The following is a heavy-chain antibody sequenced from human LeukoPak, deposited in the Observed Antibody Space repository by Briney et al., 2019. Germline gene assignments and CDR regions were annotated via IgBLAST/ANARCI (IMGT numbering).Heavy chain of an antibody. J-gene: IGHJ4*02. Sequence: SETPSLTCTVSGGSISSGGYYWSWIRQHPGKGLEWIGHIYYSGSTYYNPSLKSRVTISVDTSKNQFSLKLISVTAAATSVYSCAKDPYGSIDYWGQGTLVTVSS. CDR2: IYYSGST. V-gene: IGHV4-31*03. CDR1: GGSISSGGYY. CDR3: AKDPYGSIDY. D-gene: IGHD3-10*01.